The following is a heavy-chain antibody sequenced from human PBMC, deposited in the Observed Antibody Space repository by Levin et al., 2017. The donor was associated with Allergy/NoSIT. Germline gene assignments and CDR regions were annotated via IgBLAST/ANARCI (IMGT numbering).Heavy chain of an antibody. V-gene: IGHV4-34*01. Sequence: SETLSLTCAVYGETFSGYYWSWIRQPPGKGLEWIGAINHSGSTNYNPSLKSRVTVSVDTSKNQFSLKVNSVTAADTAVYYCARGSGAHQRFDYWGQETLVTVSS. D-gene: IGHD4/OR15-4a*01. CDR3: ARGSGAHQRFDY. CDR1: GETFSGYY. J-gene: IGHJ4*02. CDR2: INHSGST.